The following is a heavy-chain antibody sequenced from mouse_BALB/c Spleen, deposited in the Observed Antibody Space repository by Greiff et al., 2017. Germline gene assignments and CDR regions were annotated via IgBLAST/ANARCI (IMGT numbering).Heavy chain of an antibody. J-gene: IGHJ3*01. CDR2: IDPETGGT. D-gene: IGHD2-1*01. V-gene: IGHV1-15*01. CDR3: TREDYGNSFAY. CDR1: GYTFTDYE. Sequence: VKLMESGAELVRPGASVTLSCKASGYTFTDYEMHWVKQTPVHGLEWIGAIDPETGGTAYNQKFKGKATLTADKSSSTAYMELRSLTSEDSAVYYCTREDYGNSFAYWGQGTLVTVSA.